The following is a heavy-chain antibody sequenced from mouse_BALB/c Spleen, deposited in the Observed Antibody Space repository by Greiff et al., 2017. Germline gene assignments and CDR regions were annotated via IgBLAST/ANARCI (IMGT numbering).Heavy chain of an antibody. V-gene: IGHV5-17*02. D-gene: IGHD4-1*01. J-gene: IGHJ4*01. CDR2: ISSGSSTI. Sequence: EVQRVESGGGLVQPGGSRKLSCAASGFTFSSFGMHWVRQAPEKGLEWVAYISSGSSTIYYADTVKGRFTISRDNPKNTLFLQMTSLRSEDTAMYYCARGELTGYAMDYWGQGTSVTVSS. CDR1: GFTFSSFG. CDR3: ARGELTGYAMDY.